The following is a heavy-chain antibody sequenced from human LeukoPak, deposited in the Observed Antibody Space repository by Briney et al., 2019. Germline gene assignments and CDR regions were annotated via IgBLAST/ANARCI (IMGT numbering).Heavy chain of an antibody. Sequence: GGSLRLSCAASGFTFSSYGMHWVRQAPGKGLEWVAVISYDGSNKYYADSVKGRFTISRDNAKNSLYLQMNSLRAEDTALYYCAKDDTAMADYYYYGMDVWGQGTTVTVSS. CDR2: ISYDGSNK. J-gene: IGHJ6*02. D-gene: IGHD5-18*01. V-gene: IGHV3-30*18. CDR3: AKDDTAMADYYYYGMDV. CDR1: GFTFSSYG.